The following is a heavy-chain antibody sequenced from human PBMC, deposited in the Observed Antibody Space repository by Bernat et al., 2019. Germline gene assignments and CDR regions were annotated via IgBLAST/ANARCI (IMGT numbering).Heavy chain of an antibody. V-gene: IGHV4-34*02. CDR3: ARGGDDNSNYGGLFDS. D-gene: IGHD4-4*01. CDR1: DGAFSTYY. Sequence: QVQLQQWGAGLLKPSETLSLTCAVSDGAFSTYYWGWIRQPPGKGMEWIGEINHSGSTNYNPSLKSRVTMSVDTSRNRFSLKLSSVTAADSAIYFCARGGDDNSNYGGLFDSWGKGTLLTVSS. CDR2: INHSGST. J-gene: IGHJ4*02.